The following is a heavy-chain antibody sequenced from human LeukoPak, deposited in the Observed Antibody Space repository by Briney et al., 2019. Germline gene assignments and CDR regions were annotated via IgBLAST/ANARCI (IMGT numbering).Heavy chain of an antibody. Sequence: GESLKISCKGSGYSFNTYWIGWVRQMPGKGLEWMGIIYPGDSDTKYSPSFQGQVTISADKSISTAYLQWSSLKASDTAMYYCAGYIAVAGAGWFDPWGQGTLVTVSS. D-gene: IGHD6-19*01. CDR3: AGYIAVAGAGWFDP. CDR1: GYSFNTYW. V-gene: IGHV5-51*01. CDR2: IYPGDSDT. J-gene: IGHJ5*02.